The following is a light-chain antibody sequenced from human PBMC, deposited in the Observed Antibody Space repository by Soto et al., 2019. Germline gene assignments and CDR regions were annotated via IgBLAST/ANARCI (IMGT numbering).Light chain of an antibody. V-gene: IGLV2-14*01. CDR1: SSDVGGYNY. CDR2: EVS. Sequence: QSALTQPASVSGSPGQSITISCTGTSSDVGGYNYVSWYQQHPGKAPKLMLYEVSNRPSGVSNRFSGSKSDNTASLTISGLQAEDEADYYCCSYTSTSTLYVFGTGTKVTVL. CDR3: CSYTSTSTLYV. J-gene: IGLJ1*01.